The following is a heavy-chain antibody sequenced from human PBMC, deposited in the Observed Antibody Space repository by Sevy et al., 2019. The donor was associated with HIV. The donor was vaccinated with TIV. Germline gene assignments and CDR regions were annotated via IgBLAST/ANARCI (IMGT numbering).Heavy chain of an antibody. CDR2: IKQDGSEK. D-gene: IGHD3-16*01. V-gene: IGHV3-7*03. CDR1: GFTFSSYW. CDR3: ASPGGKGFDP. Sequence: EGSLRLSCAASGFTFSSYWMSWVRQAPGKELEWVANIKQDGSEKYYVDSVKGRFTISRDNAKNSLYLQMNSLRAEDTAVYYSASPGGKGFDPWGQGTLVTVSS. J-gene: IGHJ5*02.